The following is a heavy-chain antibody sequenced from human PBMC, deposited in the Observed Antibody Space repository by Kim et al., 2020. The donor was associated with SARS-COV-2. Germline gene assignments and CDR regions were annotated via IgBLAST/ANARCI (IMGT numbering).Heavy chain of an antibody. Sequence: GESLKISCKGSGYSFTSYWIGWVRQMPGKGLEWMGIIYPGDSDTRYSPSFQGQVTISADKSISTAYLQWSSLKASDTAMYYCARHEDNPGIAAFVWGQGTTVTVSS. CDR1: GYSFTSYW. V-gene: IGHV5-51*01. J-gene: IGHJ6*02. D-gene: IGHD6-13*01. CDR3: ARHEDNPGIAAFV. CDR2: IYPGDSDT.